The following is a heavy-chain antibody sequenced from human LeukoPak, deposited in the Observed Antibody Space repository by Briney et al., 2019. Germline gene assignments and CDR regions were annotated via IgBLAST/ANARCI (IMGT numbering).Heavy chain of an antibody. Sequence: PGGSLRLSCAASGFTVSSNYMSWVRQAPGKGLEWVSVIYSGGNTYYADSVKGRFTISRDNSKNTLYLQMNSLRAEDTAVYYCARARYNSSSGLAVFDYWGQGTLVTVSS. D-gene: IGHD6-6*01. CDR1: GFTVSSNY. J-gene: IGHJ4*02. CDR2: IYSGGNT. V-gene: IGHV3-66*01. CDR3: ARARYNSSSGLAVFDY.